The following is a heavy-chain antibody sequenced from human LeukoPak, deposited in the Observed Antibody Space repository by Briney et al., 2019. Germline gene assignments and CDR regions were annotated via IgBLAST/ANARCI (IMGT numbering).Heavy chain of an antibody. D-gene: IGHD6-6*01. CDR1: GFTFSSYW. CDR3: AKDKRAARRGSYFDY. CDR2: IKQDGSEK. Sequence: PGGSLRLSCAASGFTFSSYWMNWVRQAPGKGLEWVANIKQDGSEKYYVDSVKGRFTISRDNAKNSLYLQMNSLRAEDTAVYYCAKDKRAARRGSYFDYWGQGTLVTVSS. V-gene: IGHV3-7*01. J-gene: IGHJ4*02.